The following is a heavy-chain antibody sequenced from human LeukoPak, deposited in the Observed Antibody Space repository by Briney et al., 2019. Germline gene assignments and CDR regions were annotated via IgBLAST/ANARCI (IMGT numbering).Heavy chain of an antibody. Sequence: PSETLSLTCTVSGGSISSSSYYWGWIRQPPGKGLEWIASIYYSGSTYYNPSLKSRVTISVDTFKNQFSLKLSSVTAADTAVHYCARIPNYDILTGYRSFYYYYYMDVWGKGTTVTVSS. D-gene: IGHD3-9*01. V-gene: IGHV4-39*01. CDR1: GGSISSSSYY. CDR3: ARIPNYDILTGYRSFYYYYYMDV. CDR2: IYYSGST. J-gene: IGHJ6*03.